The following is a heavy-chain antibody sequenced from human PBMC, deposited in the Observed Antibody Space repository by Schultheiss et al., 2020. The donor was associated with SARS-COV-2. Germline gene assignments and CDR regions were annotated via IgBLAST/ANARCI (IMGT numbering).Heavy chain of an antibody. J-gene: IGHJ5*01. CDR3: ARNRVVVASGGWFDS. D-gene: IGHD2-15*01. Sequence: SETLSLTCSVSAGSVSNHYWSWFRQPPGKGLEWIGYIYYSWSTYYNPSLRSRATISVDLCLKLTSVTAADTAVYYCARNRVVVASGGWFDSWGQGILVTVSS. CDR1: AGSVSNHY. V-gene: IGHV4-59*02. CDR2: IYYSWST.